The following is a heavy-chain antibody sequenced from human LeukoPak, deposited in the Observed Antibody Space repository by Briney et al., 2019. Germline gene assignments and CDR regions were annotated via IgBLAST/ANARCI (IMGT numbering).Heavy chain of an antibody. CDR1: GSTFSRYA. J-gene: IGHJ3*02. V-gene: IGHV3-23*01. CDR2: ISGSGGST. Sequence: GGSLRLSCAASGSTFSRYAMSWVRQAPGKGLEWVSAISGSGGSTYYADSVKGRFTISKDNSKTTLYWQMNSLRVEDTAVYYCAKDRGYSYGYLGSDAFDIWGQGTMVTVSS. D-gene: IGHD5-18*01. CDR3: AKDRGYSYGYLGSDAFDI.